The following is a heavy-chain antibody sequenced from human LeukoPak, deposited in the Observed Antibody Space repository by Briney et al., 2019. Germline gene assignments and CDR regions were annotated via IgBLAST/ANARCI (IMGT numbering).Heavy chain of an antibody. J-gene: IGHJ3*02. CDR2: IYSGGST. CDR3: ARPPRLSRGAFDI. CDR1: GFTVSSNY. Sequence: GGSLRLSCAASGFTVSSNYMSWVRQAPGKGLEWVSVIYSGGSTYYADSVKGRFTISRDNSKNTLYLQMNSLRAEDTAVYYCARPPRLSRGAFDIWGQGTMVTVSS. V-gene: IGHV3-53*01. D-gene: IGHD3-16*01.